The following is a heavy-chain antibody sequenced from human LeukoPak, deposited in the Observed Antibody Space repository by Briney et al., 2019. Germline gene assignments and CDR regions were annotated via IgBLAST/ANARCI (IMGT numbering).Heavy chain of an antibody. CDR3: ARAAYLVRGVIITPPFDY. V-gene: IGHV3-48*03. Sequence: LPGGSLRLSCAASGFTFTGYEMNWVRQAPGKGLEWVSSISSTGSTIYYADSVKGRFTISRDNAKNSLYLQMNSLRAEDTAIYYCARAAYLVRGVIITPPFDYWGQGTLVTVSS. CDR1: GFTFTGYE. D-gene: IGHD3-10*01. CDR2: ISSTGSTI. J-gene: IGHJ4*02.